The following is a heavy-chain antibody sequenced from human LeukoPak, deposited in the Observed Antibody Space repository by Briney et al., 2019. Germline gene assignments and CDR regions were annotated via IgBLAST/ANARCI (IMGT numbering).Heavy chain of an antibody. V-gene: IGHV4-59*08. D-gene: IGHD6-13*01. J-gene: IGHJ4*02. CDR3: ARHRSAAALDY. CDR2: IYYSGST. CDR1: GGSISSYY. Sequence: SETLSLTCTVSGGSISSYYWRWIRQPPGKGLEWIGYIYYSGSTNYNPSLKSRVTISVDTSKNQFSLKLSSVTAADTAVYYCARHRSAAALDYWGQGTLVTVSS.